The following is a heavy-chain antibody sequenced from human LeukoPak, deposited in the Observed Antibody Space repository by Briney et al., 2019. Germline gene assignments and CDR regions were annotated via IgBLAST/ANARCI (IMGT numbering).Heavy chain of an antibody. CDR3: SKYPPAEYCSSSYYYYMDV. CDR1: GFTFSNYA. CDR2: ISSSGDRT. J-gene: IGHJ6*03. D-gene: IGHD6-6*01. Sequence: PGGSLRLSCAASGFTFSNYAMSWVRQAPGKGLEWVSSISSSGDRTYYADSVKGRFTISRDNSKNTLYFQMNSLRAEDTAVYYYSKYPPAEYCSSSYYYYMDVWGKGTTVTVSS. V-gene: IGHV3-23*01.